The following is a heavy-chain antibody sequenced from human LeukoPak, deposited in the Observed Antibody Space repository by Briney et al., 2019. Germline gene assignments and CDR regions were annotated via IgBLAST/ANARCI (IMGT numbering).Heavy chain of an antibody. J-gene: IGHJ4*02. CDR2: INPNSGGT. Sequence: ASVMVSCKASGYTFTGYYMHWVRPAPGQRLEGMGWINPNSGGTNYAQKFQGRVIMTRDTSISTAYMELSRLRSDDTAVYYCARDPSFDYWGQGTLVTVSS. CDR3: ARDPSFDY. V-gene: IGHV1-2*02. CDR1: GYTFTGYY.